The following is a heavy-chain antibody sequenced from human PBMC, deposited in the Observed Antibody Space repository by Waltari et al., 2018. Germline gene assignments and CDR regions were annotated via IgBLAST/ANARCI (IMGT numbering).Heavy chain of an antibody. CDR2: INHSGST. Sequence: QVQLQQWGAGLLKPSETLSLTCAVYGGSFSGYYWSWIRQPPGKGLEWIGEINHSGSTNYNPSLKSRVTISVDTSKNQFSLKLSSVTAADTAVYYCARAGDYGGRVADAWGQGTLVTVSS. CDR3: ARAGDYGGRVADA. D-gene: IGHD4-17*01. CDR1: GGSFSGYY. J-gene: IGHJ5*02. V-gene: IGHV4-34*01.